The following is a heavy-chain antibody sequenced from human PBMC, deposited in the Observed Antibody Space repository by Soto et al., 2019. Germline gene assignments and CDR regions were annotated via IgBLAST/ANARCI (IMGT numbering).Heavy chain of an antibody. Sequence: GGSLRLSCGVSGVTLSDVWMNWVRQAPGKGPEWVGRIKSKTAGGTTDYAAPVKGRFTISRDDSQNTLYLQMHSLKTEDTAVYYCSHVYYQYFTSGGQGTLVTVSS. D-gene: IGHD3-22*01. CDR2: IKSKTAGGTT. CDR3: SHVYYQYFTS. V-gene: IGHV3-15*07. CDR1: GVTLSDVW. J-gene: IGHJ4*02.